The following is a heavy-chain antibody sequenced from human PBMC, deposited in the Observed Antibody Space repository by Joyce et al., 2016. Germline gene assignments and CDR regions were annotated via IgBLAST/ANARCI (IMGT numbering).Heavy chain of an antibody. CDR2: IYPGGGT. CDR3: ARGLGDAFDL. Sequence: EVQLVKSGRGLIQPGGSLRLSCAASGFTVSDKYMNWVRQTPGKGLEWVSVIYPGGGTYHADSVKGRFTISRDNSKNTMYLQMNSLRAEDTAVYYCARGLGDAFDLWGQGTRVTVSS. CDR1: GFTVSDKY. D-gene: IGHD7-27*01. V-gene: IGHV3-53*01. J-gene: IGHJ3*01.